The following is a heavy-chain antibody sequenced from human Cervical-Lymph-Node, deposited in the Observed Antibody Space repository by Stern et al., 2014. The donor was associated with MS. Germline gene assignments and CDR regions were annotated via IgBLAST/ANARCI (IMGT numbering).Heavy chain of an antibody. CDR3: ARILYDGAYRGDY. V-gene: IGHV2-26*01. J-gene: IGHJ4*02. CDR2: IFSNDEK. D-gene: IGHD3-10*01. Sequence: QVTLKESGPVLVKPTETLMLTCTVSGFSLSNGRMGVSWIRQPPGKALEWLAHIFSNDEKSYSTIMKSRLTISKSNPRSQVVLTMTNMDPVDTATYFCARILYDGAYRGDYWGQGILVTVSS. CDR1: GFSLSNGRMG.